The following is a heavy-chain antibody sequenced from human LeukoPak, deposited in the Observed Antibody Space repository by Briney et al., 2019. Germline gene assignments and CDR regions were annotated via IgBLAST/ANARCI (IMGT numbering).Heavy chain of an antibody. CDR3: AKGGSFWSHYFPANWFDP. Sequence: PGGSLRLSYPASGFTFDSYAMTWVRQAPGKGLEWVSGISGSGESTYDADSVKGRFTISRDNSKNTLYLQMNSLRADDTAVYYCAKGGSFWSHYFPANWFDPWGQGTLVTVSS. J-gene: IGHJ5*02. CDR2: ISGSGEST. D-gene: IGHD3-3*01. V-gene: IGHV3-23*01. CDR1: GFTFDSYA.